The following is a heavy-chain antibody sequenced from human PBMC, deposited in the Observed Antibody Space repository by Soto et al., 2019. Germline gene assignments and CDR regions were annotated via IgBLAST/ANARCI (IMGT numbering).Heavy chain of an antibody. D-gene: IGHD3-9*01. CDR3: ARMKYYDILTGYYRAFDI. CDR2: IFPNDEK. V-gene: IGHV2-26*01. J-gene: IGHJ3*02. CDR1: GFSLSNARMG. Sequence: SGPTLVNPTETLTLACTVSGFSLSNARMGVSWIRQPPGKALEWLAHIFPNDEKSYSTSLKSRLTISKDTSKSQVVLTMTNMDPVDTATYYCARMKYYDILTGYYRAFDIWGQGTMVTVSS.